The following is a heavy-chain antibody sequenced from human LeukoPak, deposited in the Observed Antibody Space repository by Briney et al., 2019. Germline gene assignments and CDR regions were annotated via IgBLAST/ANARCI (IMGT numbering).Heavy chain of an antibody. V-gene: IGHV4-61*08. D-gene: IGHD1-26*01. CDR2: IYYSGST. CDR3: ARHVLQYSGSRRAAFDI. CDR1: GGSISSGGYY. Sequence: SETLSLTCTVSGGSISSGGYYWSWIRQHPGKGLEWIGYIYYSGSTNYNPSLKSRVTISVDTSKNQFSLKLSSVTAADTAVYYCARHVLQYSGSRRAAFDIWGQGTMVTVSS. J-gene: IGHJ3*02.